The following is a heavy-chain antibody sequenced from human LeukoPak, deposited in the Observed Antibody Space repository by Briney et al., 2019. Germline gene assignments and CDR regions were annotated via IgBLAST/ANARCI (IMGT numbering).Heavy chain of an antibody. J-gene: IGHJ4*02. D-gene: IGHD5-24*01. V-gene: IGHV4-61*02. CDR2: IYTSGST. CDR1: GVSISSGSYY. CDR3: ARERTRRRWLLRETGFDY. Sequence: SQTLSLTCTVSGVSISSGSYYWSWIRQPAGKGLEWIGRIYTSGSTNYNPSLKSRVTISVDTSKNQFSLKLSSVTAADTAVYYCARERTRRRWLLRETGFDYWGQGTLVTVSS.